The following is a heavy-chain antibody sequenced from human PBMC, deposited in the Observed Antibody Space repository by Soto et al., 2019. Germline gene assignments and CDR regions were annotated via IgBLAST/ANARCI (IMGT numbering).Heavy chain of an antibody. CDR3: ASRRGYDENYGMDV. J-gene: IGHJ6*02. D-gene: IGHD5-12*01. CDR1: GGTFSSYA. V-gene: IGHV1-69*01. Sequence: QVQLVQSGAEVKKPGSSVKVSCKASGGTFSSYAISWVRQAPGQGLEWMGGIIPIFGTANYAQKFQGRVTITADQSTSTSYMELISLRSEDSAVYYCASRRGYDENYGMDVWGQGTTVTVSS. CDR2: IIPIFGTA.